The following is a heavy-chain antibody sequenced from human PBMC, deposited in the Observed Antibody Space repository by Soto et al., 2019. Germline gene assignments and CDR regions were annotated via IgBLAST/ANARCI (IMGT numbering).Heavy chain of an antibody. CDR1: GYTFTSYA. CDR3: ARDGRYLGCFDP. Sequence: QVQLVQSGAEVKKPGASVKVSCKASGYTFTSYAMHWVRQAPGQRLEWMGWINAGNGNTKYSQKFQGRVTITRDTSASTAYMELSSLRSEDTAVYYCARDGRYLGCFDPWGQGTLVTVSS. CDR2: INAGNGNT. D-gene: IGHD1-26*01. V-gene: IGHV1-3*01. J-gene: IGHJ5*02.